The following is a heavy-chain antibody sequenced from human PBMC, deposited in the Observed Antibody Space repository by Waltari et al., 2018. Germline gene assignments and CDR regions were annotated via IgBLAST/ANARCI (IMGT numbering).Heavy chain of an antibody. CDR3: AREGSRRYTHIVATIKGVSWFDP. V-gene: IGHV4-34*01. CDR1: GGSFSGYY. CDR2: INHSGRT. J-gene: IGHJ5*02. Sequence: QVQLQQWGAGLLKPSETLSLTCAVYGGSFSGYYWSWIRQPPGKGLEWIGEINHSGRTNYNPSLKGRVTRSVDTSKNKFSRKLSSVTAADTAVYYCAREGSRRYTHIVATIKGVSWFDPWGQGTLVTVSS. D-gene: IGHD5-12*01.